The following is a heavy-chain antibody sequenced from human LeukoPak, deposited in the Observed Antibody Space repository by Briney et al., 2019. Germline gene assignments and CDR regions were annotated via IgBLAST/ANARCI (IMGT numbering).Heavy chain of an antibody. CDR3: AKIRNRGWSDFDF. V-gene: IGHV4-4*02. CDR1: GASISNNNW. D-gene: IGHD6-19*01. Sequence: SGTLSLTCAVSGASISNNNWWSWVRQPPGKGLEWIGEIYHSGSTNYNPSLKSRVTISVAKSKNQFSLELRSVTAADTAVYYCAKIRNRGWSDFDFWGQGTLVTVSS. J-gene: IGHJ4*02. CDR2: IYHSGST.